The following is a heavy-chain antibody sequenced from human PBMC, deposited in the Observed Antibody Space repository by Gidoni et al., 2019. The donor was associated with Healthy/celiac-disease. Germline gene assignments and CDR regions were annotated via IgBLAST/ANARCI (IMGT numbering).Heavy chain of an antibody. CDR2: LYTSGST. V-gene: IGHV4-61*02. CDR3: ARDWSLGGYYGHNWFDP. D-gene: IGHD3-22*01. J-gene: IGHJ5*02. CDR1: GGSISSGSYY. Sequence: QVQLQEAGPGLVKPSQTMSLTCTVPGGSISSGSYYWSWIRQPAGKGLEWIGRLYTSGSTNYNPSLKSRVTISVDTSKNQFSLKLSSVTAADTAVYYCARDWSLGGYYGHNWFDPWGQGTLVTVSS.